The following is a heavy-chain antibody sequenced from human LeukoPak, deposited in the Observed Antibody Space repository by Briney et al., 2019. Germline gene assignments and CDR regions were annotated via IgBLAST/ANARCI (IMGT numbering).Heavy chain of an antibody. Sequence: GGSLRLSCAASGFTFSSYAMHWVRQAPGKGLEWVAVISYDGSNKYYADSVKGRFTISRDNSKNTLYLQMNNLRAEDTAVYYCARDGGAMIVVVMFDYWGQGTLVTVSS. J-gene: IGHJ4*02. CDR2: ISYDGSNK. D-gene: IGHD3-22*01. CDR1: GFTFSSYA. V-gene: IGHV3-30-3*01. CDR3: ARDGGAMIVVVMFDY.